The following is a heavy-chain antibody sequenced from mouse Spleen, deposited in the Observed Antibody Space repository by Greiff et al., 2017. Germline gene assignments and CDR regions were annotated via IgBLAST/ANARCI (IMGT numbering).Heavy chain of an antibody. D-gene: IGHD4-1*01. CDR2: IYPGSGNT. J-gene: IGHJ4*01. Sequence: QVQLQQSGAELVRPGASVKLSCKASGYTFTDYYINWVKQRPGQGLEWIARIYPGSGNTYYNEKFKGKATLTAEKSSSTAYMQLSSLTSEDSAVYFCAREGELGLAMDYWGQGTSVTVSS. V-gene: IGHV1-76*01. CDR1: GYTFTDYY. CDR3: AREGELGLAMDY.